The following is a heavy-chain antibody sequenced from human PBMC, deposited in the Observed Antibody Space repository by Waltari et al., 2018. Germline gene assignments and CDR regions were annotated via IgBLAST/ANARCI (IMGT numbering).Heavy chain of an antibody. J-gene: IGHJ4*02. CDR3: ARGIQPLLLNY. CDR1: GGSISSSSYY. D-gene: IGHD2-21*02. CDR2: IYYSGRT. Sequence: QLQLQESGPGLVKPSETLSLTCTVSGGSISSSSYYWGWIRQPPGKGLEWIGSIYYSGRTCYNPSLKRLVTISVDTSKTQFSLKLSSVTAADTAVYYCARGIQPLLLNYWGQGTLVTVSS. V-gene: IGHV4-39*07.